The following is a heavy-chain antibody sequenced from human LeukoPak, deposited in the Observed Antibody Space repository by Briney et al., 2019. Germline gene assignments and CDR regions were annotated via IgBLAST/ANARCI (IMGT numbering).Heavy chain of an antibody. CDR2: INIDGSST. D-gene: IGHD1-14*01. V-gene: IGHV3-74*01. CDR3: AKGLRGLRNRIMGDTFDL. Sequence: PGGPLRLSCAASGFSLNNYWMHWVRQAPGKGLVWVSRINIDGSSTTYADSVKGRFTISRDNSKDTLYLQMNGLRVEDTAVYYCAKGLRGLRNRIMGDTFDLWGQGTMVAVSS. CDR1: GFSLNNYW. J-gene: IGHJ3*01.